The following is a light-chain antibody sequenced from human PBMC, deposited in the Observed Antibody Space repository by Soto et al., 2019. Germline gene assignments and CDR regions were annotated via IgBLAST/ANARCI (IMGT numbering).Light chain of an antibody. Sequence: EIVLTQSPATLSLSPGERATLSCRASQSVSIYLAWYQHKPGQAPRLFIYDGSTRALGIPARFSGSESGTEFTLTSRSLQSKHFAVYFCRQYAHWPIAIGQGTRLEIK. J-gene: IGKJ5*01. CDR3: RQYAHWPIA. V-gene: IGKV3-15*01. CDR2: DGS. CDR1: QSVSIY.